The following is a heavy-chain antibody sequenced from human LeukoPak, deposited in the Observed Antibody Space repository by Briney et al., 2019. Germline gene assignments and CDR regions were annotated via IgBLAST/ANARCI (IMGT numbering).Heavy chain of an antibody. J-gene: IGHJ4*02. D-gene: IGHD5-18*01. Sequence: GGSLRLSCAVSGFSVGRNYVTWVRQAPGKGLEWVSTIYSGGNTYYADSVKGRFTVSRDNSKNIVYLLMISLRAEDTAVYHCAREEADGYLNWGQGTLVTVSS. CDR1: GFSVGRNY. V-gene: IGHV3-53*01. CDR3: AREEADGYLN. CDR2: IYSGGNT.